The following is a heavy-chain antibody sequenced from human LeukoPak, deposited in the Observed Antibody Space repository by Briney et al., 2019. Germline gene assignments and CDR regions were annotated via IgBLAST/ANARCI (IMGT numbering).Heavy chain of an antibody. CDR1: GFTFSSYA. J-gene: IGHJ4*02. Sequence: GGSLRLSCAASGFTFSSYAMSWVRQAPGKGLEWVSAISGSGGSIYYAGSVKGRFTISRDNSKNTLYLQMNSLRAEDTAVYYCAKDSGYSGYDYWGQGTLVTVSS. CDR3: AKDSGYSGYDY. CDR2: ISGSGGSI. V-gene: IGHV3-23*01. D-gene: IGHD5-12*01.